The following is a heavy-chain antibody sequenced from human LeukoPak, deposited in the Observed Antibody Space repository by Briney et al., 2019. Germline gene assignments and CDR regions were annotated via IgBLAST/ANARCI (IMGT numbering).Heavy chain of an antibody. Sequence: GSLRLSCAASGFTFSSYEMNWVRQAPGKGLEWVSSISSRAASIYYADSVKGRFTISRDNAKNSLYLQMNSLRAEDTAVYYCARVGVLSSSWLLYWGQGTLVTVSS. J-gene: IGHJ4*02. CDR2: ISSRAASI. V-gene: IGHV3-48*03. D-gene: IGHD6-13*01. CDR1: GFTFSSYE. CDR3: ARVGVLSSSWLLY.